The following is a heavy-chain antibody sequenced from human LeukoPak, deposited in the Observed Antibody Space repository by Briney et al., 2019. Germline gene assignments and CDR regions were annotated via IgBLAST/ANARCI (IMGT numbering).Heavy chain of an antibody. V-gene: IGHV3-7*03. CDR2: IKQDGSEK. D-gene: IGHD6-19*01. Sequence: GGSLRLSCAASGFTFSSYWMSWVRQAPGKGLEWVANIKQDGSEKYYVDSVKGRFTISRDNAKNSLYLQMNSLRAEDTAVYYCAKESGGIAVAGDNWFDPWGQGTLVTVSS. J-gene: IGHJ5*02. CDR1: GFTFSSYW. CDR3: AKESGGIAVAGDNWFDP.